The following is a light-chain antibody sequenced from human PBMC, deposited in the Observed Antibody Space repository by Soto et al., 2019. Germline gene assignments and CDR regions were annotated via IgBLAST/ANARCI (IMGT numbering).Light chain of an antibody. CDR3: SSYTSSSTLVV. Sequence: QSALTQPASVSGSPGQSITSSCTSSDVSGYNYVSWYQQHPDKAPKVMIYDVSNRPSGVSNRFSGSKSGNTASLTISGLQAEDEADYYCSSYTSSSTLVVFGGGTQLTVL. V-gene: IGLV2-14*01. CDR1: SSDVSGYNY. J-gene: IGLJ2*01. CDR2: DVS.